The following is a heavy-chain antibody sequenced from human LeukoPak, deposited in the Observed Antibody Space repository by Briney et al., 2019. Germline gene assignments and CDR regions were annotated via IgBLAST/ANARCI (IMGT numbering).Heavy chain of an antibody. Sequence: ASVKVSCKASGYTFSAYAVHWVRQAPGQSLEWMGWARAGPTETPYSQKFQGRVTITRDASANTAYMELTSLRSEDTAVYYCARGDGFTLDFWGQGTPVTVSS. D-gene: IGHD5-24*01. CDR2: ARAGPTET. CDR1: GYTFSAYA. J-gene: IGHJ4*02. V-gene: IGHV1-3*01. CDR3: ARGDGFTLDF.